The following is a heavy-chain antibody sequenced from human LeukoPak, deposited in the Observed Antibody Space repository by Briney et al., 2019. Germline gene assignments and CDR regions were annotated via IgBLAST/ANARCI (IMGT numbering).Heavy chain of an antibody. CDR1: GFTFSSYA. CDR3: TRRAAALDAFDI. V-gene: IGHV3-23*01. J-gene: IGHJ3*02. D-gene: IGHD6-13*01. Sequence: GGSLRLSCAASGFTFSSYAMSWVRRAPGKGLEWVSAISGSGGSTYYADSVKGRFTNSRDNSKNTLYLQMNSLRAEDTAVYYCTRRAAALDAFDIWGQGTMVTVSS. CDR2: ISGSGGST.